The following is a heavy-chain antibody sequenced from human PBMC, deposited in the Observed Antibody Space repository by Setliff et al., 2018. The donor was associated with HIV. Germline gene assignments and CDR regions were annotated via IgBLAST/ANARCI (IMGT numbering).Heavy chain of an antibody. CDR2: VYHTGST. CDR3: ARHAAGPDGPFDY. Sequence: SETLSLTCGVSGYSMSSGYYWGWIRQPPGKGLEWIGNVYHTGSTYYHPSLKSRVTISVDTSKNQFSLKLSSVIAADTAVYYCARHAAGPDGPFDYWGQGTLVTVS. CDR1: GYSMSSGYY. D-gene: IGHD2-2*01. V-gene: IGHV4-38-2*01. J-gene: IGHJ4*02.